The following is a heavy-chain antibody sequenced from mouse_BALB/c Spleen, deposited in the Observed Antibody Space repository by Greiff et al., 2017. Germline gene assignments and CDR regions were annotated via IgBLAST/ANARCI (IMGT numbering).Heavy chain of an antibody. CDR2: IDPANGNT. CDR1: GFNIKDTY. J-gene: IGHJ3*01. V-gene: IGHV14-3*02. D-gene: IGHD1-1*01. Sequence: VQLQQSGAELVKPGASVKLSCTASGFNIKDTYMHWVKQRPEQGLEWIGRIDPANGNTKYDPKFQGKATITADTSSNTAYLQLSSLTSEDTAVYYCAPIYYYGSSSFAYWGQGTLVTVSA. CDR3: APIYYYGSSSFAY.